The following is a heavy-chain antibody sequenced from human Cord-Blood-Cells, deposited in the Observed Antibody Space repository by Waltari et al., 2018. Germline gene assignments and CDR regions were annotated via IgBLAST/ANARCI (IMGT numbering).Heavy chain of an antibody. CDR1: GYTFTSYD. D-gene: IGHD2-2*01. CDR2: MNPNSGNT. V-gene: IGHV1-8*03. Sequence: QVQLVQSGAEVKKPGASVQVSCQASGYTFTSYDIHWVRPATGQGLEWMGWMNPNSGNTGYAQKFQGRVTITRNTSISTAYMELSSLRSEDTAVYYCARLLDCSSTSCYFDYWGQGTLVTVSS. CDR3: ARLLDCSSTSCYFDY. J-gene: IGHJ4*02.